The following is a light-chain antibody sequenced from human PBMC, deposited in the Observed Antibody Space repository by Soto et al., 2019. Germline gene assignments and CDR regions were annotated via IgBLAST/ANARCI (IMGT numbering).Light chain of an antibody. CDR1: QGVSSN. CDR3: QQYNVYSWT. J-gene: IGKJ1*01. Sequence: EVVMTQSPATLSVSPGDTATLSCRASQGVSSNLAWYQQKSGQAPRLLIYGASTRATGVPARFSGSGSGTEFTLTISSLQPDDFATYYCQQYNVYSWTFGQGTKVDI. V-gene: IGKV3-15*01. CDR2: GAS.